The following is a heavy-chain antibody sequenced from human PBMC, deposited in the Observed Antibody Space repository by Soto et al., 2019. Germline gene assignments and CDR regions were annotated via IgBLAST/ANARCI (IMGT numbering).Heavy chain of an antibody. V-gene: IGHV4-34*01. CDR1: GGSFSGYY. D-gene: IGHD2-21*02. Sequence: QVQLQQWGAGLLKPSETLSLTCAVYGGSFSGYYWSWIRQPPGKGLEWIGEINHSGSTNYNPSLKSRVTISVDTSKNQFQLKLSSVTAADTDVYYCARGKRSPYCGGDCHGYCDLWGRGTLVTVSS. J-gene: IGHJ2*01. CDR3: ARGKRSPYCGGDCHGYCDL. CDR2: INHSGST.